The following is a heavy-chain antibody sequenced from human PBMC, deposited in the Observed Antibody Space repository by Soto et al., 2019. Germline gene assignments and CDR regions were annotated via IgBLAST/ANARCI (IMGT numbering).Heavy chain of an antibody. J-gene: IGHJ4*02. V-gene: IGHV4-4*02. CDR2: IYHSGST. D-gene: IGHD6-13*01. CDR3: ATGEGQQLARYFDY. Sequence: NPSETLSLTCAVSSGSISSSNWWSWVRQPPGKGLEWIGEIYHSGSTNYNPSLKSRVTISVDKSKNQFSLKLSSVTAADTAVYYCATGEGQQLARYFDYWGQGTLVTVSS. CDR1: SGSISSSNW.